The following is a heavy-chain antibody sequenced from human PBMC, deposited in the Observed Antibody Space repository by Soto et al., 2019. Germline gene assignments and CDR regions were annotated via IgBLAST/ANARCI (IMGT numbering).Heavy chain of an antibody. CDR1: GYTFTSYA. D-gene: IGHD3-9*01. Sequence: ASVKVSCKASGYTFTSYAMHWVRQAPGQRLEWMGWINAGNGNTKYSQKFQGRLTITRDTSASTAYMELSSLRSEDTAVYYCARNLMDYDILTGYYMAYYFAYWGQGTLVTVSS. CDR2: INAGNGNT. V-gene: IGHV1-3*01. J-gene: IGHJ4*01. CDR3: ARNLMDYDILTGYYMAYYFAY.